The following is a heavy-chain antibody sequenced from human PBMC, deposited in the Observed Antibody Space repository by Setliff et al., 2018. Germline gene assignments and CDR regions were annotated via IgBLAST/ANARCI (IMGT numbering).Heavy chain of an antibody. D-gene: IGHD3-16*02. Sequence: SLRLSCAASGFTFSTYSLIWVRQAPGTGLEWVSSISPSSSHIYYADSAEGRFTVSRDNANKSLFLQMNSLRAEDTAVCYCARVANPGSNSCYRPLDVWGQGTMVTVSS. J-gene: IGHJ3*01. V-gene: IGHV3-21*04. CDR3: ARVANPGSNSCYRPLDV. CDR1: GFTFSTYS. CDR2: ISPSSSHI.